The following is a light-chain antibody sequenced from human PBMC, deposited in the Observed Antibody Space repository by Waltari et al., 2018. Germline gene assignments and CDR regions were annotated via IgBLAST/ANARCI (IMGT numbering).Light chain of an antibody. CDR2: KDS. Sequence: SYELTQPPSVSVSPGQTARITCPGDALPKQYAYWYQQKPGQAPVLVIYKDSERPSGIPERFSGSSSGTTVTLTISGVQAEDEADYYCQSADSSGTYPVFGGGTKLTVL. J-gene: IGLJ2*01. CDR3: QSADSSGTYPV. V-gene: IGLV3-25*03. CDR1: ALPKQY.